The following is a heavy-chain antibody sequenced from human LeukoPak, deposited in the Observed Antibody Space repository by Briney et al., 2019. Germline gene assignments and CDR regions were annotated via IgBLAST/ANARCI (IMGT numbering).Heavy chain of an antibody. V-gene: IGHV4-4*02. CDR2: ISHTGSI. J-gene: IGHJ4*02. D-gene: IGHD6-13*01. CDR3: ARRSRGSSALGY. Sequence: SETLSFTCTVSGGSINSSSDWWSWVRQPPGKGLEWIIEISHTGSINDNPSLKSRVTISVDKSKNQFSLQLTSVTAADTAVYHCARRSRGSSALGYWGQGTLVTVSS. CDR1: GGSINSSSDW.